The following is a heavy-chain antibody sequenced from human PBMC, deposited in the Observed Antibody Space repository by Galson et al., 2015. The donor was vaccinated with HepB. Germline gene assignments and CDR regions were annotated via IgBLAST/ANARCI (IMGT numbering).Heavy chain of an antibody. V-gene: IGHV7-4-1*02. CDR1: GYTFTDYV. D-gene: IGHD3-3*01. Sequence: VKVSCKPSGYTFTDYVVNWVRQAPGQGLEWMGWMNTNTGKPTYAPGFAGRFVFSLDTSVTTAYLQISSLETDDTAVYYCARSPLRFLDWLPYYDYYYMDVWGEGTTVTVSS. CDR3: ARSPLRFLDWLPYYDYYYMDV. CDR2: MNTNTGKP. J-gene: IGHJ6*03.